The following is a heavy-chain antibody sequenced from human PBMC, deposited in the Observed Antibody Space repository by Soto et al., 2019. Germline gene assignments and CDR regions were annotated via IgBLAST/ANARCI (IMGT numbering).Heavy chain of an antibody. D-gene: IGHD6-13*01. CDR2: INAGNGNT. Sequence: QVQLVQSGAEKKKPGASVKVSCKASGYTFTSYAMHRVRQAPGQRLEGMGWINAGNGNTKYSQKFQGRVTITRGTAASTAYLVLLCLRSDDTAVYYCARVIATYYFDYWGEGALVTVSS. J-gene: IGHJ4*02. V-gene: IGHV1-3*05. CDR1: GYTFTSYA. CDR3: ARVIATYYFDY.